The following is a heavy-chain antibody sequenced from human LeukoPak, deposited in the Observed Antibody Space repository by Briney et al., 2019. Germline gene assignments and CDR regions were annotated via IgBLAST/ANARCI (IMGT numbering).Heavy chain of an antibody. J-gene: IGHJ4*02. CDR3: ARDERLLSFLK. V-gene: IGHV3-74*01. CDR1: GFTFSTYW. CDR2: ISSDGTNA. D-gene: IGHD3-3*01. Sequence: GGSLRLSCAASGFTFSTYWMHWVRQVPGKGLVWVSRISSDGTNANYADSVKGRFTISRDNSKNTLYLQMNSLRAEDTAIYYCARDERLLSFLKWGQGTLVTVSS.